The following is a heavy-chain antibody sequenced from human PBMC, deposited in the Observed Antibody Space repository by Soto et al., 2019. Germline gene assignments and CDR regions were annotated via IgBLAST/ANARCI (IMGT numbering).Heavy chain of an antibody. Sequence: ASVKVSCKASGYTFIGYYIPWVRQAPGQGLEWMGWINPNSGATNYAQKFQGRVTMTRDTSITTAYMELSRLRSDDTAVYYCARDVVSTIGDFDFWGQGTPVTVSS. CDR3: ARDVVSTIGDFDF. J-gene: IGHJ4*02. D-gene: IGHD5-12*01. V-gene: IGHV1-2*02. CDR1: GYTFIGYY. CDR2: INPNSGAT.